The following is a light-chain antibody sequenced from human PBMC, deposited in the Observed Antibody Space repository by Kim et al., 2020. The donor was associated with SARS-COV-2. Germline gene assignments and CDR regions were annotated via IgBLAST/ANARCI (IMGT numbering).Light chain of an antibody. V-gene: IGKV1-39*01. CDR1: QTIDRH. CDR2: KTS. CDR3: QQSFSTPQT. J-gene: IGKJ1*01. Sequence: ASVGDRVTITCRASQTIDRHLSWYQQKPGKAPSLLLYKTSTLQSGVPSRFSGSGSGRDYILTIRDLQPDDFATYFCQQSFSTPQTFGQGTKVDIK.